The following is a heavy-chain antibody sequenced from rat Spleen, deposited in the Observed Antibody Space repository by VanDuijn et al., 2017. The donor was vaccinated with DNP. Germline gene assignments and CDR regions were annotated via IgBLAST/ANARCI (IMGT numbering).Heavy chain of an antibody. CDR3: ARVGDFHDGGDGDVLDA. CDR2: ISPSGGST. V-gene: IGHV5-25*01. CDR1: GFTFSNYD. D-gene: IGHD1-12*02. Sequence: EVQLVESGGGLVQPGRSLKVSCAVSGFTFSNYDMAWVRQAPTKGLEWVASISPSGGSTYYRDSVKGRFTVSRDNAKSSLYLQMDSLRSEDTATYYCARVGDFHDGGDGDVLDAWGQGTSVTVSS. J-gene: IGHJ4*01.